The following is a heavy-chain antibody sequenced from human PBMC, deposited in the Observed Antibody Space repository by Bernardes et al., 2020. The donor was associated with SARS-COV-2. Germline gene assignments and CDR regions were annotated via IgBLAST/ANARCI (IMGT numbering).Heavy chain of an antibody. J-gene: IGHJ4*02. CDR3: AREFREVMAQFGF. V-gene: IGHV4-30-4*01. CDR2: IYYSGSS. D-gene: IGHD3-16*01. Sequence: SETLSLTCTVSGGSISSGDYYWSWIRQPPGKALEWIGYIYYSGSSYYNPSLKSRLTFPLDKSKNQFSLQLSSVTAADTAVYYCAREFREVMAQFGFWGQGALITVS. CDR1: GGSISSGDYY.